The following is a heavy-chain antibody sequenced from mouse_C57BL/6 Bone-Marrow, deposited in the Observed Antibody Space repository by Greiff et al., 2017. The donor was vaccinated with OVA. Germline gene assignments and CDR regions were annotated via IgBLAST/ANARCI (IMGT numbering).Heavy chain of an antibody. D-gene: IGHD1-1*01. Sequence: VQLQQPEAKLVKPGASVKLSCKASGYTFTSYWMHWVKQRPGRGLEWIGRIDPNSGGTKYNEKFKSKATLPVDKPSSTAYMQLSSLTSEDSAVYYCARDYYGSSYAFAYWGQGTLVTVSA. CDR3: ARDYYGSSYAFAY. V-gene: IGHV1-72*01. CDR2: IDPNSGGT. CDR1: GYTFTSYW. J-gene: IGHJ3*01.